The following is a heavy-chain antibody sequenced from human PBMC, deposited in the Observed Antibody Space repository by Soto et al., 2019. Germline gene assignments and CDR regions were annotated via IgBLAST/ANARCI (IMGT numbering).Heavy chain of an antibody. CDR1: GSTFSASA. Sequence: GGSLRLSCAAPGSTFSASAIHWVRQASGKGLEWVGRIRDRANNYATAYAASVNGRFTISRDDSKSTAYLQMNSLKTEDTAVYYCTGPLYCYDNSGSDYWGQGTLVTVSS. D-gene: IGHD3-22*01. V-gene: IGHV3-73*01. CDR3: TGPLYCYDNSGSDY. CDR2: IRDRANNYAT. J-gene: IGHJ4*02.